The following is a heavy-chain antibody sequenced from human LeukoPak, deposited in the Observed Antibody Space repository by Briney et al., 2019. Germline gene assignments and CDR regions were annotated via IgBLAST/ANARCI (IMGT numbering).Heavy chain of an antibody. CDR2: ISSSSSYI. CDR3: ARLGFSLSPSHYYGMDV. V-gene: IGHV3-21*01. CDR1: GFTFSSYS. Sequence: GGSLRLTCAASGFTFSSYSMNWVRQAPGKGLEWVSSISSSSSYIYYADSVKGRFTISRDNAKNSLYLQMNSLRAEDTAVYYCARLGFSLSPSHYYGMDVWGQGTTVTVSS. J-gene: IGHJ6*02. D-gene: IGHD3-3*01.